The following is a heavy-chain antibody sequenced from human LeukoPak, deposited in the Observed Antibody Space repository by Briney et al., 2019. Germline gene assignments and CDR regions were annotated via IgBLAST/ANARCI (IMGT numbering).Heavy chain of an antibody. Sequence: ASVKVSCKASGYTFTSYGISWVRQAPGQGLEWMGWISAYNGNTNYAQKLQGRVTMTTDTSTSTAYMELRSLRSDDTAAYYCARVPRRIAVAGIYYFDYWGQGTLVTVSS. CDR2: ISAYNGNT. CDR1: GYTFTSYG. D-gene: IGHD6-19*01. CDR3: ARVPRRIAVAGIYYFDY. V-gene: IGHV1-18*01. J-gene: IGHJ4*02.